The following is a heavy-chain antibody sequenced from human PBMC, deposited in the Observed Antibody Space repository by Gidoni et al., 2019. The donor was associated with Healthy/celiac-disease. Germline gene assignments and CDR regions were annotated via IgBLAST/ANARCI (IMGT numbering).Heavy chain of an antibody. V-gene: IGHV4-34*01. D-gene: IGHD4-17*01. Sequence: PFLKSRVTISVDTSKNQFSLKLSSVTAADTAVYYCARTATVTTRAFDIWGQGTMVTVSS. CDR3: ARTATVTTRAFDI. J-gene: IGHJ3*02.